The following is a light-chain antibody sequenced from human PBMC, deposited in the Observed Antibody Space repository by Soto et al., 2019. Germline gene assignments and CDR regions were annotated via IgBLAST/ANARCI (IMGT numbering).Light chain of an antibody. CDR1: QAINTD. CDR3: QQYRNYPLT. J-gene: IGKJ2*01. Sequence: DIQMTQSPSSLSASVGDRVIITCRASQAINTDVAWFQQRPGKAPKSLIYAASKLESDVPSRFRGSGSGTAFTLIISGLQPEDLGTYYCQQYRNYPLTFGQGTKLEI. CDR2: AAS. V-gene: IGKV1-16*01.